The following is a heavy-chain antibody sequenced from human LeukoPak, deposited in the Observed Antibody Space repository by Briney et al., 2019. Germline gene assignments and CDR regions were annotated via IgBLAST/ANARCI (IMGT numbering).Heavy chain of an antibody. CDR2: ISSRNSFI. Sequence: PGGSLRLSCAATGFAFSNYSMNWVRQAPGKGLEWVSSISSRNSFIYYADSVKGRFTVSRDNAKNSLYLQMNNLRGDDTAVYFCARGRVYDFWSGYSYYYYGMDVWGQGTTVTVSS. CDR3: ARGRVYDFWSGYSYYYYGMDV. D-gene: IGHD3-3*01. CDR1: GFAFSNYS. V-gene: IGHV3-21*01. J-gene: IGHJ6*02.